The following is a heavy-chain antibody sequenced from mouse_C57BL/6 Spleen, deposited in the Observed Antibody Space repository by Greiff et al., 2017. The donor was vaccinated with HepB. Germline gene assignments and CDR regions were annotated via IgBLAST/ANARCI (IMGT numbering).Heavy chain of an antibody. J-gene: IGHJ2*01. CDR1: GYTFTSYW. CDR3: ARSQYYYGSSSDY. CDR2: IYPGSGST. Sequence: QVHVKQPGAELVKPGASVKMSCKASGYTFTSYWITWVKQRPGQGLEWIGDIYPGSGSTNYNEKFKSKATLTVDTSSSTAYMQLSSLTSEDSAVYYCARSQYYYGSSSDYWGQGTTLTVSS. D-gene: IGHD1-1*01. V-gene: IGHV1-55*01.